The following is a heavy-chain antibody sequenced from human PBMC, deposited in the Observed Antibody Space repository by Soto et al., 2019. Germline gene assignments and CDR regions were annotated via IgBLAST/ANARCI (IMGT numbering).Heavy chain of an antibody. V-gene: IGHV3-30*18. CDR3: AKDRGQQLAPKYFQH. J-gene: IGHJ1*01. CDR2: ISYDGSNK. Sequence: QVQLVESGGGVAQPGRSLRLSCAASGFTFSSYGMHWVRQAPGKGLEWVAVISYDGSNKYYADSVKGRFTISRDNSKNTLYLQMNSLRAEDTAVYYCAKDRGQQLAPKYFQHWGQGTLVTVSS. CDR1: GFTFSSYG. D-gene: IGHD6-13*01.